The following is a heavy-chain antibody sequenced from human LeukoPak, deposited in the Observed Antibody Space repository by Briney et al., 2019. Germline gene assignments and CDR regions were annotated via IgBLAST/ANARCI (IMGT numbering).Heavy chain of an antibody. J-gene: IGHJ3*02. CDR2: INTNTGNP. CDR3: ARVVIVGATNVYDAFDI. D-gene: IGHD1-26*01. V-gene: IGHV7-4-1*02. CDR1: GYIFTRYA. Sequence: ASVKVSCKASGYIFTRYAKHWVRQVPGQGLEWMGWINTNTGNPTYAQGFTGRFVFSLDTSVSTAYLQISSLKAEDTAVYYCARVVIVGATNVYDAFDIWGQGTMVTVSS.